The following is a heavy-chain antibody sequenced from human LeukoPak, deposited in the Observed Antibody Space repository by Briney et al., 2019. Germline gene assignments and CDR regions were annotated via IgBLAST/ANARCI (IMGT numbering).Heavy chain of an antibody. CDR1: GFTFSSYA. D-gene: IGHD5-12*01. CDR3: AKDRGGYSGYDFDY. V-gene: IGHV3-23*01. Sequence: PGGSLRLSCAASGFTFSSYAMSWVRQAPGEGLEWVSAISGSGGSTYYADSVKGRFTISRDNSKNTPYLQMNSLRAEDTAVYYCAKDRGGYSGYDFDYWGQGTLVTVSS. CDR2: ISGSGGST. J-gene: IGHJ4*02.